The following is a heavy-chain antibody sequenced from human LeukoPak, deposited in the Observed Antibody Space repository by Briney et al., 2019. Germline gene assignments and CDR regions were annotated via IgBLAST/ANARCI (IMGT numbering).Heavy chain of an antibody. CDR1: GGSISSYY. J-gene: IGHJ3*02. D-gene: IGHD4-17*01. Sequence: SETLSLTCTVSGGSISSYYWSWIRQPPGKGLEWIGYIYYSWSTNYNPSLKSRVTISVDTSKNQFSLKLSSVTAADTAVYYCARGSPSYGSGAFDIWGQGTMVTVSS. CDR3: ARGSPSYGSGAFDI. CDR2: IYYSWST. V-gene: IGHV4-59*01.